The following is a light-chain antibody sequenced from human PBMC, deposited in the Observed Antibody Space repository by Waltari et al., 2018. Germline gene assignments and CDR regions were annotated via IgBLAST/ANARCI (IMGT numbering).Light chain of an antibody. V-gene: IGKV3D-15*01. J-gene: IGKJ4*01. CDR3: QQYHGRPVLA. CDR1: QSVSTN. Sequence: ELVMIQSPAILSASLGERATLSCKASQSVSTNLDWYQGKPGQPPRLLFYDASTRAADTPARFSVSGTGTEVTLTISSLQSEDCAVYYCQQYHGRPVLAFGGGTKVEI. CDR2: DAS.